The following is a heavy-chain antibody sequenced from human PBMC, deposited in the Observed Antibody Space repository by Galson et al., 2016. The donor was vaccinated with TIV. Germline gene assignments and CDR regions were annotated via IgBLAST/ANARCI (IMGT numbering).Heavy chain of an antibody. Sequence: SLRLSCAASGFTFINYAMHWVRQAPGKGLEWVAVISYAGTHQYYADSVKGRFTISRDKSKNTVYLQMNSLRAEDTGFYYCARDRSGYDFDYWGQGTLVTVSS. D-gene: IGHD5-12*01. CDR1: GFTFINYA. CDR3: ARDRSGYDFDY. CDR2: ISYAGTHQ. V-gene: IGHV3-30*04. J-gene: IGHJ4*02.